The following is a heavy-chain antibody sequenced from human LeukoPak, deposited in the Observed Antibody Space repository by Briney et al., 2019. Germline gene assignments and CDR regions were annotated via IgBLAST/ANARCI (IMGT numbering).Heavy chain of an antibody. Sequence: ASVKVSCKVSGYTLTELSMHWVRQAPGKGLESMGGFDPEDGETIYAQKFQGRVTMTEDTSTDTAYMELSSLRSEDTAVYYCATGLLPYDSSGYPIFDIWGQGTMVTVSS. CDR1: GYTLTELS. CDR2: FDPEDGET. D-gene: IGHD3-22*01. CDR3: ATGLLPYDSSGYPIFDI. J-gene: IGHJ3*02. V-gene: IGHV1-24*01.